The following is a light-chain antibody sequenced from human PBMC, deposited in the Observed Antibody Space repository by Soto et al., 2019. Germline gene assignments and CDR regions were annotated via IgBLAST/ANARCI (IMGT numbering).Light chain of an antibody. CDR2: GAS. V-gene: IGKV3-15*01. J-gene: IGKJ2*01. CDR3: QHYNYWPYT. Sequence: EIVLTQSPGTLSLSPGERATLSFRASQSLSNNIYLAWYQQKPGQAPRLLIYGASTRATGIPARFSGSGSGTEYTLTISNLQAEDFAVYYCQHYNYWPYTFGQGTKVDIK. CDR1: QSLSNN.